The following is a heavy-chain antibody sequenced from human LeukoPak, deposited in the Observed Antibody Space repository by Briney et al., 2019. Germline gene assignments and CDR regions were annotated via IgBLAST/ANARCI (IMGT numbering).Heavy chain of an antibody. Sequence: GPLRLSCAASGFTFSSYAMSWVRQAPGKGLEWVSAISGSGGSTYYADSVKGRFTISRDNSKNTLYLQMSSLRAEDTAVYYCAKSDSGWTYYYYGMDVWGQGTTVTVSS. D-gene: IGHD6-19*01. CDR1: GFTFSSYA. CDR2: ISGSGGST. CDR3: AKSDSGWTYYYYGMDV. J-gene: IGHJ6*02. V-gene: IGHV3-23*01.